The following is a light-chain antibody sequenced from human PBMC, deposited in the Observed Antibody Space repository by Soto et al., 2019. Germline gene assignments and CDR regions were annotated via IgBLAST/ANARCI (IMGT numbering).Light chain of an antibody. J-gene: IGKJ1*01. CDR3: QQSHNTAWS. CDR2: AAS. Sequence: DIQMTQFPPSLSASVGDRVTITCWASQNIRNYLNWYQQKPGRAPKLLIYAASSLQRGVPSRFTGSGSGTDFTLTISSLQPEDFATYYCQQSHNTAWSFGQGTQVEI. CDR1: QNIRNY. V-gene: IGKV1-39*01.